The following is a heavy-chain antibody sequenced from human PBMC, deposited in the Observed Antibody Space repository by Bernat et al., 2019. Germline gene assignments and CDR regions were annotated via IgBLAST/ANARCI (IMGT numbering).Heavy chain of an antibody. CDR2: IIPIFGTA. D-gene: IGHD2-15*01. Sequence: QVQLVQSGAEVKKPGSSVKFSCKASGGTFSSYAISWVRQAPGQGLDWMGGIIPIFGTANYAQKFQGRVTITADKSTSTANMELSSLRSEDTAVYYCARDGKIEVVAATWNAFDIWGQGTMVTVSS. J-gene: IGHJ3*02. CDR3: ARDGKIEVVAATWNAFDI. V-gene: IGHV1-69*06. CDR1: GGTFSSYA.